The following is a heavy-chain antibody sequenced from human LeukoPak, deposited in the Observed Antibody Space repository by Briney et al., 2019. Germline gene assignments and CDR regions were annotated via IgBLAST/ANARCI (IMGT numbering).Heavy chain of an antibody. CDR1: GGSISSGDYY. J-gene: IGHJ3*01. Sequence: SETLSLTCNVSGGSISSGDYYWSWIRQPPGKGLEWIGYIYYSGRTYYNPSLKSRVTISVDTSKNQCSLKLSSVTAADTAVYYCAIGGDFRSGTHLRDWGQGTIVTVSS. D-gene: IGHD3-3*01. V-gene: IGHV4-30-4*01. CDR2: IYYSGRT. CDR3: AIGGDFRSGTHLRD.